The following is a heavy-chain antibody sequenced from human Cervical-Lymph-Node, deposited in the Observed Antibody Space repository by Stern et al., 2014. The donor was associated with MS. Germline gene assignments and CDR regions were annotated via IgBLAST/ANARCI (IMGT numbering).Heavy chain of an antibody. CDR3: ARELGGYTYGDTDFFDF. Sequence: QLQLQESGPGLVKPSQTLSLTCSVSAGSISSGSYYWNWIRQPAGKGLEWIGRIYSSGSINYNPSLKSRVTISGDPSKNQFSLKLRSVTAADTAVYYCARELGGYTYGDTDFFDFWGQGTLVTVSS. J-gene: IGHJ4*02. V-gene: IGHV4-61*02. D-gene: IGHD5-18*01. CDR2: IYSSGSI. CDR1: AGSISSGSYY.